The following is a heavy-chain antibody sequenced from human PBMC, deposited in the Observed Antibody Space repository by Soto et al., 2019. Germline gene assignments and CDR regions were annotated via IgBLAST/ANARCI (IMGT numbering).Heavy chain of an antibody. J-gene: IGHJ4*02. CDR2: ISGSGGST. D-gene: IGHD3-10*01. Sequence: PGGSLRLSCAASGFTFSSYAMSWVRQAPGKGLEWVSAISGSGGSTYYADSVKGRFTISRDNSKNTLYLQLNSLRAEDTAFYYCARDGSGSYYIRPHFDYWGQGTLVTVSS. CDR3: ARDGSGSYYIRPHFDY. CDR1: GFTFSSYA. V-gene: IGHV3-23*01.